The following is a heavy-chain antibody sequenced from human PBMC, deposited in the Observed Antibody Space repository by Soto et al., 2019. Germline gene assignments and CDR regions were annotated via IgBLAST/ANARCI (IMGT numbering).Heavy chain of an antibody. J-gene: IGHJ4*02. CDR1: GFTVTDHH. CDR3: ATGVDTAKAGY. V-gene: IGHV3-53*01. D-gene: IGHD5-18*01. CDR2: IYYNGHT. Sequence: VQVVESGGGLIQPGGSLRLSCAASGFTVTDHHMTWVRQAPGRGPEWVSTIYYNGHTFYSDSVKGRFTISRDSSKNMLYLQMNSLRAEDTALYYCATGVDTAKAGYWGQGTLVTVSA.